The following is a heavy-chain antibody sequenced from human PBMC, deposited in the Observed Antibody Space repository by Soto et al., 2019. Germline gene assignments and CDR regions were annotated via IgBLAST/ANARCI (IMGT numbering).Heavy chain of an antibody. V-gene: IGHV3-33*01. CDR1: GFTFSSYG. Sequence: QVQLVESGGGVVQPGRSLRLSCAASGFTFSSYGMHWVRQAPGKGLEWVAVIWYDGSNKYYADSVKGRFTISRDNSKNTLQLQMNSLRAEDTAVYYCARDGPFTNGDYYYGMDVWGQGTTVTVSS. CDR3: ARDGPFTNGDYYYGMDV. J-gene: IGHJ6*02. D-gene: IGHD2-21*01. CDR2: IWYDGSNK.